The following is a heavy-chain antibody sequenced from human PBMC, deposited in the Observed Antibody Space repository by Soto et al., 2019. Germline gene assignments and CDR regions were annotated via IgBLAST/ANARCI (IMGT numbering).Heavy chain of an antibody. CDR2: IRSDGVTT. V-gene: IGHV3-23*01. J-gene: IGHJ5*02. Sequence: EVQLLESGGGLVQPGGSLRLSCAASGFTFSTYTMNWVRQVPGKGLEWISSIRSDGVTTYYADSVRGRFTISRDNSKNTLYLQMNTLRVDDTAIDSCARDATSFSSRFDPWGQGTLVTVSS. CDR1: GFTFSTYT. CDR3: ARDATSFSSRFDP. D-gene: IGHD1-1*01.